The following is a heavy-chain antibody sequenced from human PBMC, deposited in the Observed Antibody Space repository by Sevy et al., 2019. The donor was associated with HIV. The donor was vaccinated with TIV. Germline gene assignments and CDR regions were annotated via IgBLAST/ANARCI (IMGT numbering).Heavy chain of an antibody. CDR1: GDSIISSRW. V-gene: IGHV4-4*02. Sequence: SETLSLTCTVSGDSIISSRWWSWFRQSPGKGLEWIGDMYHRGTTNYSPSLKNRVIMSVDKSKNQFSLKLTSVTAADTAVYYCAAAAGTDILGYYFDSWAQGIPVTVSS. D-gene: IGHD6-25*01. CDR3: AAAAGTDILGYYFDS. CDR2: MYHRGTT. J-gene: IGHJ4*02.